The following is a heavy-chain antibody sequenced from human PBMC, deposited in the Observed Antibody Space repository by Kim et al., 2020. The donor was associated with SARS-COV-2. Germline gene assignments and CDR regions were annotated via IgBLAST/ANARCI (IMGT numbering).Heavy chain of an antibody. Sequence: GGSLRLSCAASGFTFSSYWMSWVRQAPGKGLEWVANIKQDGSEKYYVDSVKGRFTISRDNAKNSLYLQMNSLRAEDTAVYYCARDLLIAVAGPGHNGDAFDIWGQGTMVTVSS. CDR1: GFTFSSYW. J-gene: IGHJ3*02. CDR3: ARDLLIAVAGPGHNGDAFDI. CDR2: IKQDGSEK. D-gene: IGHD6-19*01. V-gene: IGHV3-7*01.